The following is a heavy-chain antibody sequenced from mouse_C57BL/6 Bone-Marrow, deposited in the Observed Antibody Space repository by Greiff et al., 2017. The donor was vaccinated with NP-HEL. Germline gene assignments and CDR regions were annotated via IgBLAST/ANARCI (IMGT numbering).Heavy chain of an antibody. J-gene: IGHJ3*01. Sequence: QVQLQQPGAELARPGASVKLSCKASGYTFTSYGISWVKQRTGQGLEWIGEIYPRSGNTYYNEKFKGKATLTADKSSSTAYMELRSLTSEDSAVYFCARSGSYYGTPFAYWGQGTLVTVSA. CDR1: GYTFTSYG. CDR3: ARSGSYYGTPFAY. CDR2: IYPRSGNT. V-gene: IGHV1-81*01. D-gene: IGHD1-1*02.